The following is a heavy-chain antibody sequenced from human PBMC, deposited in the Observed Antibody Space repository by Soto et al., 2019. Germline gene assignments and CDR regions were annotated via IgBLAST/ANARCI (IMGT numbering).Heavy chain of an antibody. D-gene: IGHD2-21*02. CDR1: GYTFTGYY. J-gene: IGHJ4*02. Sequence: ASVKVSCKASGYTFTGYYIHLVRQAPGQGLEWMGWINPNSGGTKYAKKFQGRVTLTRDTSISTVFMELSRLRSDDTAVFYCARQLAYCGGDCYTEPLDYWGQGTLVTAPQ. CDR3: ARQLAYCGGDCYTEPLDY. V-gene: IGHV1-2*02. CDR2: INPNSGGT.